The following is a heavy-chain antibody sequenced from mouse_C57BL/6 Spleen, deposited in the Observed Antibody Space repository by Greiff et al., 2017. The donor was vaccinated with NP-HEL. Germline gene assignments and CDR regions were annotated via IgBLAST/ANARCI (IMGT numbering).Heavy chain of an antibody. Sequence: VQLQQSGAELVRPGASVKLSCTASGFNIKDYYMHWVKQRPEQGLAWIGRIDPEDGDTEYAPKFQGKATMTADTSSNTAYLQLSSLTSEDTAVYYCTTDYYGSSYSYAMDYWGQGTSVTVSS. V-gene: IGHV14-1*01. CDR2: IDPEDGDT. CDR1: GFNIKDYY. J-gene: IGHJ4*01. D-gene: IGHD1-1*01. CDR3: TTDYYGSSYSYAMDY.